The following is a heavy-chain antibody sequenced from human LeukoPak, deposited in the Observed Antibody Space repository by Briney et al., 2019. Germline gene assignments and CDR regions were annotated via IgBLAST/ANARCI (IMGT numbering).Heavy chain of an antibody. CDR3: ARVLHDYGDYYFDY. Sequence: ASVKVSCKASGYTFTGYYMHWLRQAPGQGLEWMGRINPNSGGTNYAQKFQGRVTMTRDTFISTAYMELSRLRSDDTAVYYCARVLHDYGDYYFDYWGQGTLVTVSS. V-gene: IGHV1-2*06. CDR1: GYTFTGYY. J-gene: IGHJ4*02. CDR2: INPNSGGT. D-gene: IGHD4-17*01.